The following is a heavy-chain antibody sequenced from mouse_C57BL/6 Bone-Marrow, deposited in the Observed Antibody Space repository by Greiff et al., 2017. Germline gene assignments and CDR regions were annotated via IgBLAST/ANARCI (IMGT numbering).Heavy chain of an antibody. Sequence: QVQLQQPGAELVKPGASVKLSCKASGYTFTSYWMHWVKQRPGRGLEWIGRIDPNSGGTKYNEKFKSKATLTVDKPSSTAYTQLSSLTSEDSAVYYCARDYGSSYGFAYWGQGTLVTVSA. CDR2: IDPNSGGT. CDR1: GYTFTSYW. CDR3: ARDYGSSYGFAY. J-gene: IGHJ3*01. V-gene: IGHV1-72*01. D-gene: IGHD1-1*01.